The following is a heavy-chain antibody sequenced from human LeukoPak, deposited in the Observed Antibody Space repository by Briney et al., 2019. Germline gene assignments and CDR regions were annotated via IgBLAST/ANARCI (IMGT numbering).Heavy chain of an antibody. J-gene: IGHJ4*02. CDR1: GYTFTSYA. CDR3: ARVEYAGIQLWPYFDY. CDR2: INAGNGNT. D-gene: IGHD5-18*01. Sequence: ASVKVSCKASGYTFTSYAMHWVRQAPGQRLEWMGWINAGNGNTKYSQKFQGRVTITRDTSASTAYMELSSLRSEDTAVYYCARVEYAGIQLWPYFDYWGQGTLVIVSS. V-gene: IGHV1-3*01.